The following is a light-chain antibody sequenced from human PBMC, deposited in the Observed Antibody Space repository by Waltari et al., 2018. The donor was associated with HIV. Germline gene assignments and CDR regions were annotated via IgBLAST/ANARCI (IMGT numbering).Light chain of an antibody. CDR2: HDD. CDR1: NIGSRD. J-gene: IGLJ1*01. V-gene: IGLV3-21*01. Sequence: VAPGKTAKITCGGKNIGSRDVHWYQQKPGQAPILVYHDDDRPPGIPERFSGSNSDNTATLPTNRVEVGDEADYYCQVWDSGSDHVFGSGTTGTVL. CDR3: QVWDSGSDHV.